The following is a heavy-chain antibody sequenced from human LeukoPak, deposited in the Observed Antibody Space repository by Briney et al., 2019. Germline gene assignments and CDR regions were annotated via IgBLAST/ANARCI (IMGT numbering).Heavy chain of an antibody. V-gene: IGHV1-2*02. Sequence: ASVKVSCKASGYTFSGYYMHWVLQAPGQGLEWMGWINANSGGTNYAQKFQGRVTMTRDTSISTAYIELSRLRSDDTAVYYCARGGYGGGNSGIIDYWGQGTLVTVSS. J-gene: IGHJ4*02. CDR2: INANSGGT. CDR1: GYTFSGYY. D-gene: IGHD4-23*01. CDR3: ARGGYGGGNSGIIDY.